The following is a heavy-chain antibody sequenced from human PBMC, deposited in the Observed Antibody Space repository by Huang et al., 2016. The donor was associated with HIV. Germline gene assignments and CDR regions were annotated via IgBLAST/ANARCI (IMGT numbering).Heavy chain of an antibody. Sequence: EVQLVQPGAEVKKHGESLKISCKGSGYRFRSNWLGWVRRLPGKGLEWMGIIYPGDSYTRYSPSVQGQVTISADKSINTAYLQWSSLKASDTAMYYCARLIGSPSFYYGLDVWGQGTTVTVSS. J-gene: IGHJ6*02. V-gene: IGHV5-51*01. D-gene: IGHD3-10*01. CDR1: GYRFRSNW. CDR2: IYPGDSYT. CDR3: ARLIGSPSFYYGLDV.